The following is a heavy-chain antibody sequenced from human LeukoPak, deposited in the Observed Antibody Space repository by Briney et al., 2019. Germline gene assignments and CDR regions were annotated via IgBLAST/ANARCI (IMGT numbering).Heavy chain of an antibody. Sequence: SETLSLTCIASGGSIRSDYWSWIRQPPGKGLEWIGYIYYSGSTNYNPSLKNRVTISVDTSKDQSSLKLNSVTAADTAVYFCARERAAMDSWGQGTLVTVSS. CDR2: IYYSGST. V-gene: IGHV4-59*01. J-gene: IGHJ4*02. CDR1: GGSIRSDY. D-gene: IGHD5-18*01. CDR3: ARERAAMDS.